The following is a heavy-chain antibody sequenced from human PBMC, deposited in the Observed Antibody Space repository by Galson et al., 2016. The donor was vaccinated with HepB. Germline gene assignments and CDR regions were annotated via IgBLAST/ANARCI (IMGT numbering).Heavy chain of an antibody. J-gene: IGHJ4*02. CDR1: GGSIVSSSYY. V-gene: IGHV4-39*01. D-gene: IGHD1-26*01. CDR3: ARQSVGAFDY. Sequence: ETLSLTCTLSGGSIVSSSYYWGWIRQPPGKGLDWIGNMFYSGSTYYNPSLKSRVTISVDTSRNQFSLQLTSVTAADTAVYYCARQSVGAFDYWGQGTLVTVSS. CDR2: MFYSGST.